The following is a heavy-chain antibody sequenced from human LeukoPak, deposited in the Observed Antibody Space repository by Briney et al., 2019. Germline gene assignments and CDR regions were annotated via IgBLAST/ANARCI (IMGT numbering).Heavy chain of an antibody. CDR3: ARGGEGAYCGGDCYSGISAFDI. J-gene: IGHJ3*02. CDR1: GGSISSGGYS. Sequence: SQTLSLTCAVSGGSISSGGYSWSWIRQPPGKGLEWIGYIYHSGSTYYNPYLKSRVTISVDRSKNQFSLKLSSVTAADTAVYYCARGGEGAYCGGDCYSGISAFDIWGQGTMVTVSS. CDR2: IYHSGST. V-gene: IGHV4-30-2*01. D-gene: IGHD2-21*02.